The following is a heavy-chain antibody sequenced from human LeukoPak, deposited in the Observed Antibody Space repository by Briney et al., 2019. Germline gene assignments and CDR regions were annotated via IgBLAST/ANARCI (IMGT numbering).Heavy chain of an antibody. J-gene: IGHJ4*02. CDR3: AESLGSSRWYVGVDY. CDR1: GFTFSSYG. D-gene: IGHD6-13*01. Sequence: LPGGSLRLSCAASGFTFSSYGMHWVRQAPGKGLEWVAVIWYDGSNKYYADSVKGRFTISRDNSKNTLYLQMNSLRAEDTAVYYCAESLGSSRWYVGVDYWGQGTLVTVFS. V-gene: IGHV3-33*06. CDR2: IWYDGSNK.